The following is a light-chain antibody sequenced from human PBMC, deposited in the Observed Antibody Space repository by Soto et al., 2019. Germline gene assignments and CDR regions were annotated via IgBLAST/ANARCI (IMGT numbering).Light chain of an antibody. CDR1: SSDVGGYNY. V-gene: IGLV2-14*01. J-gene: IGLJ2*01. Sequence: QSVLTQPASVSGSPGQSITISCTGTSSDVGGYNYVSWYQQHPGKAPKLMISEVSNRPSGISNRFSGSKSGNTASLTISGLQAEDEADYYCSSYTTKSTVPVIFGGGTKVTAL. CDR2: EVS. CDR3: SSYTTKSTVPVI.